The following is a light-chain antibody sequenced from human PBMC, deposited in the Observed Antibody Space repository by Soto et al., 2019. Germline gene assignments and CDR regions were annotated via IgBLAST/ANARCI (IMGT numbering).Light chain of an antibody. CDR3: QHRNNWPPSIT. Sequence: EMVLTQSPATLSLSPGEGATLSCRASQSVSSYLAWYHQKPGQTPRLLIYDASNRATGIPARFSGSGSGTDFTLTISSLEPEDFAVYYCQHRNNWPPSITFGQGTRLEIK. J-gene: IGKJ5*01. CDR1: QSVSSY. V-gene: IGKV3-11*01. CDR2: DAS.